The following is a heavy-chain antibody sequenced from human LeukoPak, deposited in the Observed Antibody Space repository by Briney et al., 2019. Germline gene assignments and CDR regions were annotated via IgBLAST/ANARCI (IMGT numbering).Heavy chain of an antibody. D-gene: IGHD1-26*01. V-gene: IGHV3-72*01. CDR1: GFTFSDHY. CDR2: TRNKANSYTT. Sequence: PGGSLRLSCAASGFTFSDHYMDWVRQAPGKGLEWVGRTRNKANSYTTEYAASVKGRFTISRDDSKNSLYLQMNSLKTEDTAVYYCARSLVGATGVFDYWGQGTLVTVSS. CDR3: ARSLVGATGVFDY. J-gene: IGHJ4*02.